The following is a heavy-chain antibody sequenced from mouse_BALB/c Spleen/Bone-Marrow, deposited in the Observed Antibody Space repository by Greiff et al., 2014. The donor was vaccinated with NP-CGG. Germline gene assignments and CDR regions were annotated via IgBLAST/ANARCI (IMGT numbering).Heavy chain of an antibody. V-gene: IGHV2-6-5*01. D-gene: IGHD2-10*02. Sequence: QVQLKEPGPGLVAPSQSLSITCTVSGFSLSDYGVSWIRQSPGKGLERLGVIWGGGKEYYNSVLKSRLSINKDNSKSQVFLKMYSLQTDDTAIYYCAKHRSVYPYAMDYWGQGTSVTVSS. J-gene: IGHJ4*01. CDR1: GFSLSDYG. CDR3: AKHRSVYPYAMDY. CDR2: IWGGGKE.